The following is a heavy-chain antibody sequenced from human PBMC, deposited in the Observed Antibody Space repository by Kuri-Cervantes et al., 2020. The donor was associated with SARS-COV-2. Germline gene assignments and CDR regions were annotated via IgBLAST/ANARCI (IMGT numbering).Heavy chain of an antibody. CDR3: ASGPRTGGSSLYYYYMDV. Sequence: SVKVSCKASGGTFSSYAISWVRQAPGQGPEWMGRIIPIFGTANYAQKFQGRVTITADESTSTAYMELSSLRSEDTAVYYCASGPRTGGSSLYYYYMDVWGKGTTVTVSS. CDR1: GGTFSSYA. J-gene: IGHJ6*03. D-gene: IGHD3/OR15-3a*01. CDR2: IIPIFGTA. V-gene: IGHV1-69*13.